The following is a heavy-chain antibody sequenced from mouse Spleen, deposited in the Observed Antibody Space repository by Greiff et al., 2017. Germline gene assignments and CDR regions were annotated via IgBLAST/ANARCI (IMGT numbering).Heavy chain of an antibody. CDR3: ASSTMVTTIDWYFDV. D-gene: IGHD2-2*01. V-gene: IGHV1-59*01. CDR2: IDPSDSYT. Sequence: QVQLQQPGAELVRPGTSVKLSCKASGYTFTSYWMHWVKQRPGQGLEWIGVIDPSDSYTNYNQKFKGKATLTVDTSSSTAYMQLSSLTSEDSAVYYCASSTMVTTIDWYFDVWGTGTTVTVSS. J-gene: IGHJ1*03. CDR1: GYTFTSYW.